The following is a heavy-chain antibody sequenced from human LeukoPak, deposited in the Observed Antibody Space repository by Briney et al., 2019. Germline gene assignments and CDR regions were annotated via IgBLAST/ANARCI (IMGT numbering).Heavy chain of an antibody. D-gene: IGHD2-15*01. J-gene: IGHJ5*02. CDR2: IKSKTEGGTT. CDR3: TTLDKVIVVAAKGQT. V-gene: IGHV3-15*01. Sequence: KPGGSLRLSCAASGFTFSNAWMSWVRQAPGKGLEWVGRIKSKTEGGTTDYAAPVKGRFTISRDDSKNTLYLQMSSLKTEDTAVYYCTTLDKVIVVAAKGQTWGQGTLVIVSS. CDR1: GFTFSNAW.